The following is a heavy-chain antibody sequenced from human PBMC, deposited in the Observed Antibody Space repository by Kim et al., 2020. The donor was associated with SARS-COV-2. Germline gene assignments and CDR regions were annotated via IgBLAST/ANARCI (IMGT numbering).Heavy chain of an antibody. D-gene: IGHD3-3*01. V-gene: IGHV1-46*01. J-gene: IGHJ4*02. CDR1: GYTFTSYY. Sequence: ASVKVSCKASGYTFTSYYMHWVRQAPGQGLEWMGIINPSGGSTSYAQKFQGRVTMTRDTSTSTVYMELSSLRSEDTAVYYCARERTYDFWSGSPYRGCFDYWGQGTLVTVSS. CDR3: ARERTYDFWSGSPYRGCFDY. CDR2: INPSGGST.